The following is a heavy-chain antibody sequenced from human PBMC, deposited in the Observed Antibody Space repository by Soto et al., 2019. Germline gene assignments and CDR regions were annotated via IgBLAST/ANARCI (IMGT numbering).Heavy chain of an antibody. Sequence: QVPLQQWGAGLLKPSETLSLTCAVYAGSFSGYYWSWIRQPPGKGLEWIGEINHRGSTNYNPSLQSRVTISVDTSKNQFSLELSSVTTADTAVYYCARKGRYCTSASCYASWFDPWGQGTLVTVSS. CDR1: AGSFSGYY. CDR2: INHRGST. CDR3: ARKGRYCTSASCYASWFDP. J-gene: IGHJ5*02. V-gene: IGHV4-34*02. D-gene: IGHD2-2*01.